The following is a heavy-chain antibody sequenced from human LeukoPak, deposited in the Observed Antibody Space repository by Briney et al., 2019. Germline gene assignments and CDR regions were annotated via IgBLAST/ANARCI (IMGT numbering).Heavy chain of an antibody. V-gene: IGHV4-39*07. D-gene: IGHD3-22*01. Sequence: PSETLSLTCTVSGGSISSEYWGWIRQPPGKGLEWIGSIYYSGSTYYNPSLKSRVTISLDTSKNQFSLRLSSVTAADTAMYYCARDATLQPWLFWGQGTLVTVSS. CDR1: GGSISSEY. J-gene: IGHJ4*02. CDR2: IYYSGST. CDR3: ARDATLQPWLF.